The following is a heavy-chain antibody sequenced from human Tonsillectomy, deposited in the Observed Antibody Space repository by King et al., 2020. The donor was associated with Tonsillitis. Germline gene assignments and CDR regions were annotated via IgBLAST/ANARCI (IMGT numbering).Heavy chain of an antibody. Sequence: QLQESGPGLVKPSETLTLTCSLSGASSGLYYWSWIRQPAGKGPEWIGRVYTSGTSDYNPSLKSRVNLSLDTSNNRISLKLSSVTAADTAVYYCARDRAALTSYYGLDLWGQGTTVTVSS. CDR3: ARDRAALTSYYGLDL. D-gene: IGHD3-9*01. V-gene: IGHV4-4*07. CDR1: GASSGLYY. CDR2: VYTSGTS. J-gene: IGHJ6*02.